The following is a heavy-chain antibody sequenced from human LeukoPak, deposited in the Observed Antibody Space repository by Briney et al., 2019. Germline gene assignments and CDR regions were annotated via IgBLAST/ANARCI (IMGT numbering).Heavy chain of an antibody. J-gene: IGHJ4*02. Sequence: PGGSLRLSCAAYGFTFSSYEMSWVRQAPGEGVEWVSYISSSVITIYSADSVKGPFTTSRDTATNSLYLQMTSLRAAHTAVYYCARDPSFPVTPAARWGQGTLVTVSS. D-gene: IGHD4-17*01. CDR1: GFTFSSYE. CDR2: ISSSVITI. V-gene: IGHV3-48*03. CDR3: ARDPSFPVTPAAR.